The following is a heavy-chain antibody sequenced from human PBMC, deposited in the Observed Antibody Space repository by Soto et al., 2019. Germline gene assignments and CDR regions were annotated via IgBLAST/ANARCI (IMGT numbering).Heavy chain of an antibody. Sequence: GGSLRLSCAVSGFTFTGFEMNWVRQAPGKGLEWISHITGGGDITHYADSVKGRFTISRDNAKNSLFLQMNSLRAEDTAVYYCARDIDYYDSRGYQDYWGQGTLVTVSS. V-gene: IGHV3-48*03. CDR1: GFTFTGFE. CDR3: ARDIDYYDSRGYQDY. J-gene: IGHJ4*02. D-gene: IGHD3-22*01. CDR2: ITGGGDIT.